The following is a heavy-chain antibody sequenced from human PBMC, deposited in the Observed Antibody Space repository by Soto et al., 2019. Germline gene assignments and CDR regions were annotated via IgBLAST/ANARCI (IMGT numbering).Heavy chain of an antibody. CDR2: VYYTGAT. D-gene: IGHD2-8*01. V-gene: IGHV4-59*13. Sequence: PSETLSLTCTVSGGSMTGYYWSWIRQPPGKGLEWIGYVYYTGATVYNPSLKSRVTMSVHSSQNQFSLRLTSVTTADTAIYYCARSVPPRWSQFGYWGQGSLVNRLL. CDR1: GGSMTGYY. J-gene: IGHJ4*02. CDR3: ARSVPPRWSQFGY.